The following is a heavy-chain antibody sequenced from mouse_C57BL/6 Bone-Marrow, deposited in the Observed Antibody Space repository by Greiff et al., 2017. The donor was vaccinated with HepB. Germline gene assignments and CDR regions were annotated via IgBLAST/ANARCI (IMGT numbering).Heavy chain of an antibody. CDR1: GYTFTSYW. J-gene: IGHJ3*01. V-gene: IGHV1-64*01. CDR3: ARRLWAWFAY. Sequence: QVQLQQPGAELVKPGASVKLSCKASGYTFTSYWMHWVKQRPGQGLEWIGMVHPNSGSTNYNEKFKSKATLTVDKSSSTAYMQLSSLTSEDSAVYYCARRLWAWFAYWGQGTLVTVSA. CDR2: VHPNSGST. D-gene: IGHD4-1*01.